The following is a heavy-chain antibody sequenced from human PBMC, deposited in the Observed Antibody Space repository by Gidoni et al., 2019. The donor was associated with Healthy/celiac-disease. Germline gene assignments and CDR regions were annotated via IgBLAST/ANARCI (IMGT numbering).Heavy chain of an antibody. CDR3: ARTPSNYYDSSGYYYSNAFDI. Sequence: QVQLQESGPGLVKPSQTLSLTCTVSGGSISSGSYYWSWIRQPAGKGLEWIGRIYTSGSTNYNPSLKSRVTISVDTSKNQFSLKLSSVTAADTAVYYCARTPSNYYDSSGYYYSNAFDIWGQGTMVTVSS. J-gene: IGHJ3*02. CDR1: GGSISSGSYY. V-gene: IGHV4-61*02. CDR2: IYTSGST. D-gene: IGHD3-22*01.